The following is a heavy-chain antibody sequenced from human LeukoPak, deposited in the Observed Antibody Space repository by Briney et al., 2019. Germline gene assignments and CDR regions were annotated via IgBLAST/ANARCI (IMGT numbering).Heavy chain of an antibody. CDR3: TRDSSGYDWFYDY. CDR1: GGSISSSNW. Sequence: SETLSLTCAVSGGSISSSNWWSWVRQPPGKGLEWIGEIYHSGSTNYNPSLKSRVTISVDKSKNQFSLKLSSVTAADTAVYYCTRDSSGYDWFYDYWGQGTLVTVSS. D-gene: IGHD5-12*01. CDR2: IYHSGST. J-gene: IGHJ4*02. V-gene: IGHV4-4*02.